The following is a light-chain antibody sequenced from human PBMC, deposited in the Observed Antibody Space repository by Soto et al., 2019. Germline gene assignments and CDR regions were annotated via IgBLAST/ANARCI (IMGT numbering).Light chain of an antibody. CDR1: QTVSSNY. J-gene: IGKJ5*01. CDR2: GAS. Sequence: PGETATLSCSASQTVSSNYLAWCQQRTGQAPRLLIYGASTRAAGIPDRFSGSGYGTDFNLTITRLETEDSAVYFCQQYTGPPTTFGQGTRLEIK. V-gene: IGKV3-20*01. CDR3: QQYTGPPTT.